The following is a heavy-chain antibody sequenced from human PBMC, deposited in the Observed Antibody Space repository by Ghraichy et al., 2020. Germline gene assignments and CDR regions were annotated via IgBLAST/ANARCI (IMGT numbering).Heavy chain of an antibody. CDR3: TTDFWSGYYTGMATR. J-gene: IGHJ4*02. V-gene: IGHV3-15*07. Sequence: GGSLRLSCAASGFTFSNAWMNWVRQAPGKGLEWVGRIKSKTDGGTTDYAAPVKGRFTISRDDSQNTLYLQMNSLKTEDTAMYYCTTDFWSGYYTGMATRWGQGTLVTVSS. CDR2: IKSKTDGGTT. D-gene: IGHD3-3*01. CDR1: GFTFSNAW.